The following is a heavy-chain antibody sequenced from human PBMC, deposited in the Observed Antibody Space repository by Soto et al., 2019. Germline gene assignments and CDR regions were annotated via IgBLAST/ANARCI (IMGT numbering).Heavy chain of an antibody. CDR2: INHSGST. Sequence: QVQLQQWGAGLLKPSETLSLTCAVYGGSFSDFYWSWIRQPPGKGLEWIGEINHSGSTNYNPSLKSRVTQSVDTSKTQLSLKLSSLTAADPALYYCARGRNTYCSGGSCYGMDVWGQGTTVTVSS. V-gene: IGHV4-34*01. CDR3: ARGRNTYCSGGSCYGMDV. J-gene: IGHJ6*02. CDR1: GGSFSDFY. D-gene: IGHD2-15*01.